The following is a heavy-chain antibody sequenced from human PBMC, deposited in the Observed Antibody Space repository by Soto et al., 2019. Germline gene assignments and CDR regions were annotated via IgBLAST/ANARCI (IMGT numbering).Heavy chain of an antibody. D-gene: IGHD4-4*01. Sequence: GGSLRLSCAASGFTFSDYYMSWIRQAPGKGLEWVSYISSSSSYTNYADSVKGRFTISRDDSKNTVYLQMNSLRPEDTAVYFCARDLTDYNYEYKFGFWGQGTLVTVSS. V-gene: IGHV3-11*06. CDR3: ARDLTDYNYEYKFGF. J-gene: IGHJ4*02. CDR2: ISSSSSYT. CDR1: GFTFSDYY.